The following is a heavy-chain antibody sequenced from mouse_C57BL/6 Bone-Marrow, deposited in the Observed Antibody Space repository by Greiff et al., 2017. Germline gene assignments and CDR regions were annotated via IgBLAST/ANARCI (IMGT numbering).Heavy chain of an antibody. D-gene: IGHD2-1*01. CDR3: TRSYYGNYVAWFAY. V-gene: IGHV1-15*01. J-gene: IGHJ3*01. CDR1: GYTFTDYE. Sequence: VQLVESGAELVRPGASVTLSCKASGYTFTDYEMHWVKQTPVHGLEWIGAIDPETGGTAYNQKFKGKALLTADKSSSTAYMELRSLTSEDSAVYYCTRSYYGNYVAWFAYWGQGTLVTVSA. CDR2: IDPETGGT.